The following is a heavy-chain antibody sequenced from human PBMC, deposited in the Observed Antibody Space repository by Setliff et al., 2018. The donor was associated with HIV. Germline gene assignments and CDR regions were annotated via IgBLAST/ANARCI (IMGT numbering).Heavy chain of an antibody. CDR1: GYTFNNYG. J-gene: IGHJ4*02. V-gene: IGHV1-18*01. Sequence: ASVKVSCKASGYTFNNYGISWVRQAPGQGLEWMGWISTHSGYTNYAQNVQGRVTVTMDTSTSTAYMELRSLKSDDTAVYYCARGKTWLRFLDYWGRGTLVTVSS. CDR2: ISTHSGYT. D-gene: IGHD5-12*01. CDR3: ARGKTWLRFLDY.